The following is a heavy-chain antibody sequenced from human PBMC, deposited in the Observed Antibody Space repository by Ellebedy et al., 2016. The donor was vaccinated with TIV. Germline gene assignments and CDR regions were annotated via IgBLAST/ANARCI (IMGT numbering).Heavy chain of an antibody. Sequence: AASVKVSCKASGYIVTNHAIHWVRQAPGQSFEWMGWIYPANGDTKYSQQFQGRVTFTSDTSASTAYMELSILRSEDTAVYYCARDKPGGDNWFDPWGQGTLVTVSS. CDR1: GYIVTNHA. CDR2: IYPANGDT. J-gene: IGHJ5*02. V-gene: IGHV1-3*01. CDR3: ARDKPGGDNWFDP. D-gene: IGHD3-16*01.